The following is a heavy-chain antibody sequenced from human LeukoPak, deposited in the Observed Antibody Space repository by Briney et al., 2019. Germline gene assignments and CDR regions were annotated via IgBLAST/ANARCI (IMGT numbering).Heavy chain of an antibody. CDR2: ISGSGGST. V-gene: IGHV3-23*01. Sequence: PRRSLRLSCAASGFTFSSYAMSWVRQAPGKGLEWVSSISGSGGSTYYADSVKGRFTISRDNSKNTLYLQMNSLRGEDTAVYYCAKDREGTIADYFDYWGQGTLVTVSS. CDR1: GFTFSSYA. D-gene: IGHD1-7*01. J-gene: IGHJ4*02. CDR3: AKDREGTIADYFDY.